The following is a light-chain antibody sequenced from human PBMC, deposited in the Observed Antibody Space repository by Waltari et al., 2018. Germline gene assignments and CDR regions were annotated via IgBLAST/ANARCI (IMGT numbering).Light chain of an antibody. CDR3: QQRRNWPRLFT. Sequence: EIVSTQSPATLSLSPGERATLSCRASQSVSSYLAWYQQKPGQTPRLLIYDTSFMAAGIPDRFSGRGSGTDFTLTISSVEPEDSAVYYCQQRRNWPRLFTFGGGTKVEIK. CDR2: DTS. V-gene: IGKV3-11*01. J-gene: IGKJ4*01. CDR1: QSVSSY.